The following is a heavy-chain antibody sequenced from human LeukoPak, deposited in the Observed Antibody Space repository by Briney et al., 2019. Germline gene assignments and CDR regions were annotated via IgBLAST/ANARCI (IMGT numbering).Heavy chain of an antibody. D-gene: IGHD6-6*01. CDR2: IYSGGAT. V-gene: IGHV3-66*01. Sequence: QPGGSLTLSCAPSGFTVSNNYMRWVRQAPGKCLEWVSLIYSGGATFYADAVKGRFTISRDGSKNTLYLQMNSHRAEDTAVYYCARDPPAVAANSYGWGQGTLVTVSS. CDR1: GFTVSNNY. J-gene: IGHJ4*02. CDR3: ARDPPAVAANSYG.